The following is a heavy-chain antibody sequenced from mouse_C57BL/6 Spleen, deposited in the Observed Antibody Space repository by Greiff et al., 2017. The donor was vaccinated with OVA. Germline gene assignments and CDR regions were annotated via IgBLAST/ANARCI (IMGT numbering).Heavy chain of an antibody. Sequence: VQLQQPGAELVKPGASVKMSCKASGYTFTSYWITWVKQRPGQGLEWIGDIYPGCGSTNYNEKFKSKATLTVDTSSSTAYMQLSSLTSEDSAVYYGARTFYYGSSYGFDYWGQGTTLTVSS. CDR3: ARTFYYGSSYGFDY. CDR1: GYTFTSYW. D-gene: IGHD1-1*01. J-gene: IGHJ2*01. V-gene: IGHV1-55*01. CDR2: IYPGCGST.